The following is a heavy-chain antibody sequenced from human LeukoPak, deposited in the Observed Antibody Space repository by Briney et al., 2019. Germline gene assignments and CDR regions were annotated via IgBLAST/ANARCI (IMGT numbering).Heavy chain of an antibody. V-gene: IGHV4-39*01. J-gene: IGHJ4*02. CDR2: IYYSGST. D-gene: IGHD5-24*01. CDR1: GGSISSSSYY. Sequence: ESGPGLVKPSETLSLTCTVSGGSISSSSYYWGWICQPPGKGLEWIGSIYYSGSTYYNPSLKSRVTISVDTSKNQFSLKLSSVTAADTVVYYCARLRRWLQNFDYWGQGTLVTVSS. CDR3: ARLRRWLQNFDY.